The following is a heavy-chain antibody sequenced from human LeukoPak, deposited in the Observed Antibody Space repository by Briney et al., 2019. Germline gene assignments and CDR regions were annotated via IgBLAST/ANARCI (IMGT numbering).Heavy chain of an antibody. D-gene: IGHD3-10*01. CDR1: GYTFTSYG. V-gene: IGHV1-18*01. CDR3: ARGHGSGSYYNEIDY. CDR2: ISAYNGNT. Sequence: ASVKVSCKASGYTFTSYGISWVRQAPGQGLEWMGWISAYNGNTNYAQKLQGRVTMTTDTSTSTACMELRSLRSDDTAVYYCARGHGSGSYYNEIDYWGQGTLVTVSS. J-gene: IGHJ4*02.